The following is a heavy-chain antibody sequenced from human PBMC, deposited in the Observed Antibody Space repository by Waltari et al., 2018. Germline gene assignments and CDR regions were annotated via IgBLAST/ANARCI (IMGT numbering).Heavy chain of an antibody. CDR3: ARDGARYCSGGSCLPFDY. CDR1: GFTFSSYA. D-gene: IGHD2-15*01. J-gene: IGHJ4*02. Sequence: QVQLVESGGGVVQPGRSLRLSCAASGFTFSSYAMHWVRQAPGKGLEWVAVISYDGSNKYYADSVKGRFTISRDNSKNTLYLQMNSLRAEDTAVYYCARDGARYCSGGSCLPFDYWGQGTLVTISS. V-gene: IGHV3-30-3*01. CDR2: ISYDGSNK.